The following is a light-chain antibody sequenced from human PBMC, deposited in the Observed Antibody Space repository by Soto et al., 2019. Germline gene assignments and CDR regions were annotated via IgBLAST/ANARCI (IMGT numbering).Light chain of an antibody. CDR3: QKYDNLPLN. V-gene: IGKV3-20*01. J-gene: IGKJ4*01. CDR2: GTS. CDR1: QSVSSSY. Sequence: VLTHAPCTLSLSPVKRVNLSFMASQSVSSSYLAWYQRKPGQYPRLLIHGTSTRAPGIPDRFSGSGSGTDFTFTISSLQPEDIATYYCQKYDNLPLNFGRGPKGDIK.